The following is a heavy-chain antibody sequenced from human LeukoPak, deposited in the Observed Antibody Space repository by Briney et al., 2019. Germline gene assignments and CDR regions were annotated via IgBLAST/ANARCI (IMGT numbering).Heavy chain of an antibody. CDR3: ARVWRDCSGGSCYSYGMDV. Sequence: GASVKVSCKASGYTFTSYDVSWVRQAPGQGLEGMGWISAYNGNTNYAQKLQGRVTMTTDTSTSTAYMGLRRLRSDDTAVYYCARVWRDCSGGSCYSYGMDVWGQGTTVTVSS. J-gene: IGHJ6*02. D-gene: IGHD2-15*01. CDR1: GYTFTSYD. CDR2: ISAYNGNT. V-gene: IGHV1-18*01.